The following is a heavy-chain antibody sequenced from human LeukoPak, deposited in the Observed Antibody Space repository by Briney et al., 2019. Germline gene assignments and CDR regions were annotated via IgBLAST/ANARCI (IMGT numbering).Heavy chain of an antibody. Sequence: GGSLRLSCAASGFIFNHHAMHWVRQAQGKGLEWVAVIWSDKSNRFYADSVRGRFTISRDDSRKTVYLQMERMAAEDTAIYYCAKDAQRGFDYSNSLENWGQGALVTVAS. V-gene: IGHV3-33*06. J-gene: IGHJ4*02. CDR3: AKDAQRGFDYSNSLEN. CDR1: GFIFNHHA. D-gene: IGHD4-11*01. CDR2: IWSDKSNR.